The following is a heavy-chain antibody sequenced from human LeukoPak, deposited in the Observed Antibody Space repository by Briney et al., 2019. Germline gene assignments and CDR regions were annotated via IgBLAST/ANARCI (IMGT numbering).Heavy chain of an antibody. Sequence: SETLSLTCTVSGGSISSYYWSWIRQPPGKGLEWIGYIYYSGSTNYNPSLKSRVTISVDTSKNQFSLKLSSVTAADTAVYYCARLVRLKVPDYYYYGMDVWGQGTTVTVSS. V-gene: IGHV4-59*08. J-gene: IGHJ6*02. CDR1: GGSISSYY. CDR2: IYYSGST. CDR3: ARLVRLKVPDYYYYGMDV. D-gene: IGHD1-1*01.